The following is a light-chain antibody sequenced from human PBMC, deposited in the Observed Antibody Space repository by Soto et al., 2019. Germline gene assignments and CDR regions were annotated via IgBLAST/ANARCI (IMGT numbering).Light chain of an antibody. CDR1: LTIGGW. V-gene: IGKV1-5*03. J-gene: IGKJ2*01. CDR2: AAS. CDR3: QQYDGYPHT. Sequence: DIQMTQSPSTLSASVGDRVTITRRASLTIGGWAAWFQQKPGRAPKLLIFAASALETGVPSRFSGGGSGTEFTLSITSLQPDDFATYFCQQYDGYPHTVGQGTRVEMK.